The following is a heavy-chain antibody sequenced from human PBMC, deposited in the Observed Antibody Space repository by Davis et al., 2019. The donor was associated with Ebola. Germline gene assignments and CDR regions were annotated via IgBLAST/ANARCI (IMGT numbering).Heavy chain of an antibody. V-gene: IGHV3-43*02. CDR3: AKDSFLEWLFDTNYYYGMDV. J-gene: IGHJ6*02. D-gene: IGHD3-3*02. CDR2: ISGDGGST. Sequence: GESLKISCVASGFTFDDYAMHWVRQAPGKGLEWVSLISGDGGSTYYADSVKGRFTISRDNSKNSLYLQMNSLRTEDTALYYCAKDSFLEWLFDTNYYYGMDVWGQGTTITVSS. CDR1: GFTFDDYA.